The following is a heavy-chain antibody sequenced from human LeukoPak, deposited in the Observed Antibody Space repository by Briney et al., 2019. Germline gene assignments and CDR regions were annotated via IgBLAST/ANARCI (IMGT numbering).Heavy chain of an antibody. Sequence: GGSLRLSCAASRFSFSNYWMHWVRQAPGKGLVWVSRVKSDGSNPSYADSVKGRFTISRNNAENMLYLQMNTLGAEDTAVYYCARDIVSGSGSLDYWGQGTLVTVSS. J-gene: IGHJ4*02. CDR1: RFSFSNYW. CDR2: VKSDGSNP. V-gene: IGHV3-74*01. D-gene: IGHD3-10*01. CDR3: ARDIVSGSGSLDY.